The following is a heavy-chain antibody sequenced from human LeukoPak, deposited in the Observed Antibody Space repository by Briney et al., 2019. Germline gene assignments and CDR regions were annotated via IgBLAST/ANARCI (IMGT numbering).Heavy chain of an antibody. V-gene: IGHV1-69*05. Sequence: GASVKVSCKASGGTFSSYAISWVRQAPGQGLEWMGGIIPIFGTANYTQKFQGRVTITTDESTSTAYMELSSLRSEDTAVYYCARDQPSGSQGNWGQGTLVTVSS. CDR2: IIPIFGTA. CDR1: GGTFSSYA. D-gene: IGHD3-10*01. CDR3: ARDQPSGSQGN. J-gene: IGHJ4*02.